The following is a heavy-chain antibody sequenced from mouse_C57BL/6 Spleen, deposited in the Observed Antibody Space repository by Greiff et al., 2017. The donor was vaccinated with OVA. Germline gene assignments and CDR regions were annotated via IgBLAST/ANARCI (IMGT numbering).Heavy chain of an antibody. CDR1: GYAFSSYW. Sequence: VQLVESGAELVKPGASVKISCKASGYAFSSYWMNWVKQRPGKGLEWIGQIYPGDGDTNYNGKFKGKATLTADKSSSTAYMQLSSLTSEDSAVYFCARLGTAQGYYFDYWGQGTTLTVSS. J-gene: IGHJ2*01. CDR2: IYPGDGDT. V-gene: IGHV1-80*01. D-gene: IGHD3-2*02. CDR3: ARLGTAQGYYFDY.